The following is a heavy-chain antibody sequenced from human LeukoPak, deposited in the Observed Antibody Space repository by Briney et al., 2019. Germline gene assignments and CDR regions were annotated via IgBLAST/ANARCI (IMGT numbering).Heavy chain of an antibody. D-gene: IGHD2-2*01. J-gene: IGHJ4*02. Sequence: PGGSLRLSCAASGFTFSSYSMNWVRQAPGKGLEWVSSISSSSSYIYYADSVKGRFTISRDNAENSLYLQMNSLRAEDTAVYYCARASYCSSTSCYRAPFDYWRQGTLVTVSS. V-gene: IGHV3-21*01. CDR2: ISSSSSYI. CDR1: GFTFSSYS. CDR3: ARASYCSSTSCYRAPFDY.